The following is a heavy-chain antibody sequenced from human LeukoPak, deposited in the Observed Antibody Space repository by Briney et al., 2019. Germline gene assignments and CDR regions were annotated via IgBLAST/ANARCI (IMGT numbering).Heavy chain of an antibody. V-gene: IGHV3-48*03. CDR3: AKDLGVVVVTH. J-gene: IGHJ4*02. D-gene: IGHD2-15*01. Sequence: PGGSLRLSCAASGFTFSSYEMNGVRQAPGKGLEWVSYISSGSSTMYYADSVKGRFTISRDNVKSSLYLQMHSLRADDTAVYYCAKDLGVVVVTHWGQGTLVTVSS. CDR2: ISSGSSTM. CDR1: GFTFSSYE.